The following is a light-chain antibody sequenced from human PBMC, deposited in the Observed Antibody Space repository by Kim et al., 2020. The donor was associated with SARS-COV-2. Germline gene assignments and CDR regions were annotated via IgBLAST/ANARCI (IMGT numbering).Light chain of an antibody. Sequence: PGERATLSCRASQSVSSYLAWYQQKPGQAPRLLIYDASNRATGIPARFSGSGSGTDFTLTISSLEPEDFAVYYCQQRSNWPPKYTFGQGTKLEI. CDR1: QSVSSY. J-gene: IGKJ2*01. V-gene: IGKV3-11*01. CDR2: DAS. CDR3: QQRSNWPPKYT.